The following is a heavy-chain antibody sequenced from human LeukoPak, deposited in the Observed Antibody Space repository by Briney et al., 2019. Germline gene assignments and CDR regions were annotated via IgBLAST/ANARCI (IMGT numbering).Heavy chain of an antibody. V-gene: IGHV3-21*01. CDR1: GFTFSSYS. Sequence: PGGSLRLSCAASGFTFSSYSMNWVRQAPGRGLGWVSSISSSSSYIYYADSVKGRFTISRDNAKNSLYLQMNSLRAEDTAVYYCARAPYGSGFDYWGQGTLVTVSS. D-gene: IGHD3-10*01. J-gene: IGHJ4*02. CDR2: ISSSSSYI. CDR3: ARAPYGSGFDY.